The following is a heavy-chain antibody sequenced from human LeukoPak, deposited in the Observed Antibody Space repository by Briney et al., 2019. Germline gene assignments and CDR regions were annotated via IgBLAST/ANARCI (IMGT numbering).Heavy chain of an antibody. D-gene: IGHD6-13*01. CDR3: ARDLAIAAAPYGMDV. CDR1: GYTFTRYY. Sequence: GASVKVSCKASGYTFTRYYLHWVRQAPGQGLERMGIINPSGGRTNNAQQFQGRVTMTRDTSTSTVYMQLSSLRSEDTAVYYCARDLAIAAAPYGMDVWGQGTTVTVSS. V-gene: IGHV1-46*01. J-gene: IGHJ6*02. CDR2: INPSGGRT.